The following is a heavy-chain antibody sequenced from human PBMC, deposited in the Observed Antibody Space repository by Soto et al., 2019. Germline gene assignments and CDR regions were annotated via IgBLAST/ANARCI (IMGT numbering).Heavy chain of an antibody. Sequence: GGSLRLSCAASGFTFSSYGMHWVRQAPGKGLEWVAVISYDGSNKYYADFVKGRFTISRDNSKNTLYLQMNSLRAADTAVYYCARGLISGSHYSGGWYYFDSWGQGTQVTVSS. CDR3: ARGLISGSHYSGGWYYFDS. J-gene: IGHJ4*02. CDR1: GFTFSSYG. V-gene: IGHV3-30*03. D-gene: IGHD1-26*01. CDR2: ISYDGSNK.